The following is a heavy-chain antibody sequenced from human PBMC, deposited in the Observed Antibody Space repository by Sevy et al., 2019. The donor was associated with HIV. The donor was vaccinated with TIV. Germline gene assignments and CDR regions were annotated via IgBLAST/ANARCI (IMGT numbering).Heavy chain of an antibody. D-gene: IGHD6-13*01. J-gene: IGHJ4*02. V-gene: IGHV3-7*01. CDR2: IKQDGSEK. Sequence: GGSLRLSCAASGFTFSSYWMSWVRQAPGKGLEWVANIKQDGSEKYYVDSGKGRFTISRDNAKNSLYLQMNSLRAEDTAVYYCARDHGEGYSSSWYVVYWGQGTLVTVSS. CDR3: ARDHGEGYSSSWYVVY. CDR1: GFTFSSYW.